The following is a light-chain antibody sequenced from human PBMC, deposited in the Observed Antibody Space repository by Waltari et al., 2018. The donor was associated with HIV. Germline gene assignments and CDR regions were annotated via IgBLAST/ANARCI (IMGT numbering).Light chain of an antibody. Sequence: QSALTPPASVSGSPGQSITTSCTRTSSDVGSYNLVSWYQQHPGKAPTLMIYEVSKRPSGVSNRFSASKSANTASLTISGLQAEDEADYYCCSYAGSNTHVFGTGTKVTVL. J-gene: IGLJ1*01. CDR3: CSYAGSNTHV. V-gene: IGLV2-23*02. CDR2: EVS. CDR1: SSDVGSYNL.